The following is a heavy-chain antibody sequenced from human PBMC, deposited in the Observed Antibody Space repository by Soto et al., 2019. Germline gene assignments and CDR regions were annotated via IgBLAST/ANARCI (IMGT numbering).Heavy chain of an antibody. CDR1: GFMFGNYW. CDR2: IKQDGSEK. Sequence: EVQLVESGGGLVQPGGSLRLSCAPSGFMFGNYWMSWVRQAPGKGLEWVANIKQDGSEKYYVDSVKGRFTISRDNAKNSLYLQMTSLRADDTAVYYCARDSPFDASSSYLEYWGQGTLVTVSS. J-gene: IGHJ4*02. D-gene: IGHD3-22*01. V-gene: IGHV3-7*01. CDR3: ARDSPFDASSSYLEY.